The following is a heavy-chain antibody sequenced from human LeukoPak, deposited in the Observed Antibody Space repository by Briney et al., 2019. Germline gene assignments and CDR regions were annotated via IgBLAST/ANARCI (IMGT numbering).Heavy chain of an antibody. CDR1: GVSISTSRYY. CDR3: ALAEDWFDP. Sequence: SETLSLTCTVSGVSISTSRYYWGWIRQPPGKGLEWIGNIYYTGPTYYNASLESRVTLSSDSSRNLFSLKLSSVTAADTAAYYWALAEDWFDPWGQGTLVTASS. J-gene: IGHJ5*02. V-gene: IGHV4-39*07. CDR2: IYYTGPT.